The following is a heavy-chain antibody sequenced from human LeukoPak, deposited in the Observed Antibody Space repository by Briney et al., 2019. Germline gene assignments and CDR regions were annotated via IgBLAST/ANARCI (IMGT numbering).Heavy chain of an antibody. CDR2: IANSDTPI. D-gene: IGHD1-26*01. J-gene: IGHJ4*02. Sequence: QPGGSLRLSCAASGFTFSSYEMNWVRQAPGKGLEWLSYIANSDTPIYYADSVKGRFTISRDNAKNSLYLQMNSLRAEDTAVYYCTGDRGWERSIGYFDYWGQGALVTVSS. V-gene: IGHV3-48*03. CDR1: GFTFSSYE. CDR3: TGDRGWERSIGYFDY.